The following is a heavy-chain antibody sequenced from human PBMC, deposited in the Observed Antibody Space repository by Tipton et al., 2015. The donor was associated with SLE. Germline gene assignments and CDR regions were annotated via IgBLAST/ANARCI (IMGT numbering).Heavy chain of an antibody. CDR1: GYSFTNYW. CDR3: ARLGAGRSVTPDWFDP. D-gene: IGHD3-3*01. V-gene: IGHV5-51*03. J-gene: IGHJ5*02. Sequence: SGAEVKKPGESLKISCKASGYSFTNYWIAWVRQMPGKGLEWMGVIYPGDSDTRYSPSFQGQVTISADRSISTAYLQWSSLKASGTAMYYCARLGAGRSVTPDWFDPWGQGTLVTVSS. CDR2: IYPGDSDT.